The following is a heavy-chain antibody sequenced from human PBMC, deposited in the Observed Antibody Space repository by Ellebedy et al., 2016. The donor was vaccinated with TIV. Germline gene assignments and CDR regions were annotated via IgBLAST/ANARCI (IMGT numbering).Heavy chain of an antibody. CDR1: AGSVSRAGFH. CDR2: IYYCGST. Sequence: SESLSLTXTVSAGSVSRAGFHLGRSPQPTGKGLAGLGYIYYCGSTNYNPSLKGRVTISVDTSKNQFSLKLSSVTAADTAVYYCARVLRGYCSSTSCYWGPIEKYYFDDWGQGTRVTVSS. V-gene: IGHV4-61*08. D-gene: IGHD2-2*01. J-gene: IGHJ4*02. CDR3: ARVLRGYCSSTSCYWGPIEKYYFDD.